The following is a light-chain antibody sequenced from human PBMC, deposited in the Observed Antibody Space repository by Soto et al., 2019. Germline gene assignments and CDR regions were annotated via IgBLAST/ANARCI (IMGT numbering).Light chain of an antibody. CDR1: ECVSSY. Sequence: EIVLTLLSLTGSGSQGERAPLSSRVSECVSSYLAWYQQKPGQAPRLLIYGASSRATGIPDRFSGSGSGTDFTLTISRLEPEDFAMYYCQQYGSSPSTCGQGTKVDI. J-gene: IGKJ1*01. V-gene: IGKV3-20*01. CDR2: GAS. CDR3: QQYGSSPST.